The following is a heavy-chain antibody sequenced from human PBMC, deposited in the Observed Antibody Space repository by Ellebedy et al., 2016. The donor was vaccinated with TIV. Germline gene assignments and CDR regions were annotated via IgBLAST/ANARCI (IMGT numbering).Heavy chain of an antibody. CDR3: AKKANPNWFEP. CDR2: ISGSSGHT. J-gene: IGHJ5*02. CDR1: GSTFSTYA. Sequence: PGGSLRLSCAASGSTFSTYAMSWVRQAPGKARGWAAAISGSSGHTYDADSVKGRFTISRDNSKNTLYLQMNSMRADDTAIYYSAKKANPNWFEPWGQGTLVTVSS. V-gene: IGHV3-23*01.